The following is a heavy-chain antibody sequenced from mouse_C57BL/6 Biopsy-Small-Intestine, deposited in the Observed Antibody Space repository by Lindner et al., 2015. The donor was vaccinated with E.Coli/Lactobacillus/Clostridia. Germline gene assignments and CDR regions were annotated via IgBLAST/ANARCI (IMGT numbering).Heavy chain of an antibody. CDR1: GYSFTDYY. CDR3: TRYYGSWFAY. Sequence: VQLQESGPELVKPGASVKISCKASGYSFTDYYINWVKQSPEKSLEWIGEIDPSTGGTAYNQKFKAKATLTVDKSSSTAYMQLKSLTSEDSAVYYCTRYYGSWFAYWGQGTLVTVSA. J-gene: IGHJ3*01. CDR2: IDPSTGGT. D-gene: IGHD1-2*01. V-gene: IGHV1-42*01.